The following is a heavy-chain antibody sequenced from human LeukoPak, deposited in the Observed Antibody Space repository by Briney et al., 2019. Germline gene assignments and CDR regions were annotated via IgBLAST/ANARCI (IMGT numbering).Heavy chain of an antibody. J-gene: IGHJ6*02. V-gene: IGHV4-31*03. D-gene: IGHD4-17*01. Sequence: SETLSLTCTVSGASISTGYYYWTWIRQHPGKGLEWIGCLHPTGGTYYNPSLKSRLSISVDTSKNQFSLKLSSVTAADTAVYYCARARSYGGNQQSFYYYYGMDVWGQGTTVTVSS. CDR3: ARARSYGGNQQSFYYYYGMDV. CDR2: LHPTGGT. CDR1: GASISTGYYY.